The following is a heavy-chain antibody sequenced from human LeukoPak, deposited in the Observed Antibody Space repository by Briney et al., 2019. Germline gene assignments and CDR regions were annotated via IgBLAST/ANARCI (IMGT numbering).Heavy chain of an antibody. J-gene: IGHJ4*02. CDR1: GGSISSSSYY. D-gene: IGHD3-10*01. CDR3: ARGYGSGSYISTFFDY. Sequence: SETLSLTCTVSGGSISSSSYYWGWIRQPPGKGLEWIGSIYYSGSTYYNPSLKSRVTISVDTSKNQFSLKLSSVTAADTAVYYCARGYGSGSYISTFFDYWGQGTLVTVSS. V-gene: IGHV4-39*07. CDR2: IYYSGST.